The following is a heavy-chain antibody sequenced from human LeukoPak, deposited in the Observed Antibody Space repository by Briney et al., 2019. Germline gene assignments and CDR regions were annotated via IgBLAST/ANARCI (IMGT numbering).Heavy chain of an antibody. V-gene: IGHV1-46*01. D-gene: IGHD3-9*01. CDR2: INPSGGST. CDR1: GYTFTSYY. J-gene: IGHJ3*02. CDR3: ARGGPVLRYFDWLSGAFDI. Sequence: ASVKVSCKASGYTFTSYYMHWVRQAPGQGLEWMGIINPSGGSTSYAQKFQGRVTMTRDMSTSTVYMELSSLRSEDTAVYYCARGGPVLRYFDWLSGAFDIWGQGTMVTVSS.